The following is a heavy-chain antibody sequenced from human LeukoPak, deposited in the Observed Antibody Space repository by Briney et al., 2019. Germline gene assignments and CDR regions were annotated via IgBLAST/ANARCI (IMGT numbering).Heavy chain of an antibody. D-gene: IGHD2-15*01. CDR2: ISYDGSNK. CDR3: ARGGDIVVVVAATSGDNCFDY. CDR1: GFTFSSYA. Sequence: PGGSLRLSCAASGFTFSSYAMHWVRQAPGKGLEWVAVISYDGSNKYYADSVKGRFTISRDNSKNTLYLQMNGLRAEDTAVYYCARGGDIVVVVAATSGDNCFDYWGQGTLVTVSS. J-gene: IGHJ4*02. V-gene: IGHV3-30-3*01.